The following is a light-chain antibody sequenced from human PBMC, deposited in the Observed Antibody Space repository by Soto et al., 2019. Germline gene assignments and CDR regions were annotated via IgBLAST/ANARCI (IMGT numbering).Light chain of an antibody. CDR1: QSISSY. CDR2: AAS. J-gene: IGKJ1*01. Sequence: DIQMTQSPSSLSASVGDRVTITCRASQSISSYLNWYQQKPGKAPKLLIYAASSLQSGVPSRFSGSGSGADFILTISSLQPEYFATYYCQQSYNTPWTFGQGTKVEIK. V-gene: IGKV1-39*01. CDR3: QQSYNTPWT.